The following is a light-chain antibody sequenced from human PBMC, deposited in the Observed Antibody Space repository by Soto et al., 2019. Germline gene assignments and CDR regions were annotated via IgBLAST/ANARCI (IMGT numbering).Light chain of an antibody. CDR2: EGS. CDR1: SSDVGSYNL. J-gene: IGLJ2*01. Sequence: QSVLTQPASVSGSPGQSITISCTGTSSDVGSYNLVSWYQQHPGKALKLMIYEGSKRPSGVSNRFSGSKSGTSASLAISGLQSEDEADYYCAAWDDSLNGVIFGGGTKVTVL. CDR3: AAWDDSLNGVI. V-gene: IGLV2-14*02.